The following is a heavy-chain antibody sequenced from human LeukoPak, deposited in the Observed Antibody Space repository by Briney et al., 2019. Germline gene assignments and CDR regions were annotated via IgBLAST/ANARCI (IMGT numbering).Heavy chain of an antibody. J-gene: IGHJ4*02. CDR1: GFIFSSYS. V-gene: IGHV3-21*01. CDR3: AKTTVGYSSGRYPGWPADC. CDR2: ISSSSSYI. Sequence: GGSLRLSCAASGFIFSSYSMNWVRQAPGKGLEWVSSISSSSSYIYYADSLKGRFTISRDNAKNSLYLQMNSLRAEDTAVYYCAKTTVGYSSGRYPGWPADCWGQGTLVTVSS. D-gene: IGHD6-19*01.